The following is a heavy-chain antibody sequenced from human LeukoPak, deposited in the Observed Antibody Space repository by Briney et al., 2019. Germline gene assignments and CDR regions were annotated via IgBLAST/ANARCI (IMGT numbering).Heavy chain of an antibody. D-gene: IGHD3-10*01. CDR1: GGSISSYY. J-gene: IGHJ4*02. Sequence: PSETLSLTCTVSGGSISSYYWSWIRQPPGKGLEWIGYIYYSGSTNYNPSLKSRVTISVDTSKNQFSLKLSSVTAADTAVYYCARTSSGSYYREFDYWGQGTLVTVSS. CDR3: ARTSSGSYYREFDY. V-gene: IGHV4-59*08. CDR2: IYYSGST.